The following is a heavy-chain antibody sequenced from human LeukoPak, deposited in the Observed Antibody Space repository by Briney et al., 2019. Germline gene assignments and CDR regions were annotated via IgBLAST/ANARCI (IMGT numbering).Heavy chain of an antibody. Sequence: GGSLRLSCAASGFTFSSYSMNWVRQAPGKGLEWLSYISSSSSVIYYADSVKGRFTISRDDAKNSLYLQMNSLRAEDTAVYYCTRDGAVAGDWGQGTLVTVSS. CDR3: TRDGAVAGD. J-gene: IGHJ4*02. CDR1: GFTFSSYS. V-gene: IGHV3-48*04. D-gene: IGHD6-19*01. CDR2: ISSSSSVI.